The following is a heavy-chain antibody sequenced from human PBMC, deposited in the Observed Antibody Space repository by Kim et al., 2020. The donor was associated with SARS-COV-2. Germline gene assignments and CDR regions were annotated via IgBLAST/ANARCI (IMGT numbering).Heavy chain of an antibody. CDR2: ST. CDR3: ARDSYYGMDV. V-gene: IGHV4-4*07. J-gene: IGHJ6*02. Sequence: STNHNPSLKSRVTMSVDTSKNQFSLKLSSVTAADTAVYYCARDSYYGMDVWGQGTTVTVSS.